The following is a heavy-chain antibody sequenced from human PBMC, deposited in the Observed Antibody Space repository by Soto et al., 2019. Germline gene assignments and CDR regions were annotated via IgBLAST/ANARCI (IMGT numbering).Heavy chain of an antibody. J-gene: IGHJ5*02. D-gene: IGHD2-8*02. CDR2: IDSDGSNT. CDR1: GFTFNRYW. CDR3: VRDTYTGGWSTWFDP. Sequence: EVQLVESGGGLVPPGGSLRLSCAASGFTFNRYWMHWVRQAPGKGLVWVSRIDSDGSNTRYADSVKGRFTISRDTARNTLYLKMNSLRAEDTAVYFCVRDTYTGGWSTWFDPWGQGTLLTVSS. V-gene: IGHV3-74*01.